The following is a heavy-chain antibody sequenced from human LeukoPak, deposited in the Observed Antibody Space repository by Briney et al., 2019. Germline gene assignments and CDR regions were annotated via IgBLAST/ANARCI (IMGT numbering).Heavy chain of an antibody. D-gene: IGHD3-22*01. CDR1: GYSISSGYY. J-gene: IGHJ4*02. Sequence: SETLSLTCTVSGYSISSGYYWGWIRQPPGKGLEWIGSIYHSGSTYYNPSLKSRVTISVDTSKNQFSLKLSSVTAADTAVYYCARTSGYYRTVDYWGQGTLVTVSS. CDR3: ARTSGYYRTVDY. CDR2: IYHSGST. V-gene: IGHV4-38-2*02.